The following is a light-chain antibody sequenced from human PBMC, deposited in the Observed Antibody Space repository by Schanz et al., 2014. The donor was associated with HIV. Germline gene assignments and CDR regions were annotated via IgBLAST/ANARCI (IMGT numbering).Light chain of an antibody. CDR2: GNS. CDR1: RSNIGAGYA. CDR3: QSYDSSLSVV. J-gene: IGLJ2*01. V-gene: IGLV1-40*01. Sequence: QSVLTQPPSVSGAPGQRVTISCTGSRSNIGAGYAVHWYQQLPGTAPKLLIYGNSNRPSGVPDRFSGSKSGTSVSLAITGLQAEDEAHYYCQSYDSSLSVVFGGGTKLTVL.